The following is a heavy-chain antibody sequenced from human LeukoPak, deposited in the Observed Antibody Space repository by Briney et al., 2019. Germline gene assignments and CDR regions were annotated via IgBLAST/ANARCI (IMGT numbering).Heavy chain of an antibody. Sequence: ASVKVSCKASGYTFTDYYMHWVRQAPGKGLEWMGGFDPEDGETIYAQKFQGRVTMTEDTSTDTAYMELSSLRSEDAAVYYCAGLLGYSSSYYYGYWGQGTLVTVSS. J-gene: IGHJ4*02. CDR1: GYTFTDYY. V-gene: IGHV1-24*01. D-gene: IGHD3-22*01. CDR2: FDPEDGET. CDR3: AGLLGYSSSYYYGY.